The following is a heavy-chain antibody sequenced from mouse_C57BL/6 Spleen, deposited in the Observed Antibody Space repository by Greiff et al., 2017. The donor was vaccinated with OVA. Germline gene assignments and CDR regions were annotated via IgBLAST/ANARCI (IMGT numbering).Heavy chain of an antibody. CDR1: GYAFSSSW. CDR3: ARSYYYGSSPWYFDV. V-gene: IGHV1-82*01. J-gene: IGHJ1*03. D-gene: IGHD1-1*01. CDR2: IYPGDGDT. Sequence: VQLVESGPELVKPGASVKISCKASGYAFSSSWMNWVKQRPGKGLEWIGRIYPGDGDTNYTGKFKGKATLTANKSYSTAYMQLSNLTSEDSAVYFCARSYYYGSSPWYFDVWGTGTTVTVSS.